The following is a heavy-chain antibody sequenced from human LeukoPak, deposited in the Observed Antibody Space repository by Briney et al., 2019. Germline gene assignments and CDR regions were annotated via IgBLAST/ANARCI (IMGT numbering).Heavy chain of an antibody. CDR2: IWYDGHNK. CDR1: GFSFSKYG. D-gene: IGHD2-21*01. Sequence: GGSLRLSCVASGFSFSKYGVHWVRQAPGKGLQWLAIIWYDGHNKYYADSVKGRFSISRDNSKNTLFLEMNDLKAAATAVYYCAREWGLIAVAGGPGYWGQGTLVTVSS. J-gene: IGHJ4*02. CDR3: AREWGLIAVAGGPGY. V-gene: IGHV3-33*01.